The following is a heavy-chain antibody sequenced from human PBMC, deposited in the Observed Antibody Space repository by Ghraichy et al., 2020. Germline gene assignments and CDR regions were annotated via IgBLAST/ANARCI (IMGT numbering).Heavy chain of an antibody. J-gene: IGHJ6*02. V-gene: IGHV1-69*13. CDR2: IIPIFGTA. CDR1: GGTFSSYA. CDR3: ARTLRPEYYYGSWSYSYYYGMDV. Sequence: SVKVSCKASGGTFSSYAISWVRQAPGQGLEWMGGIIPIFGTANYAQKFQGRVTITADESTSTAYMELSSLRSEDTAVYYCARTLRPEYYYGSWSYSYYYGMDVWGQGTTVTVSS. D-gene: IGHD3-10*01.